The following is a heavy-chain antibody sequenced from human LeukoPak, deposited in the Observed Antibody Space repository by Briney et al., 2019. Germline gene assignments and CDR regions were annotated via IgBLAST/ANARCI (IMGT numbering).Heavy chain of an antibody. CDR3: AKAPYSSSGGWFDP. Sequence: PGGSLRLSCAASGFTFSSYGMHWVRQAPGKGLEWVAVISYDGSNKYYADSVKGRFTISRDNSKNTLYLQMNSLRAEDTAVCYCAKAPYSSSGGWFDPWGQGTLVTVSS. D-gene: IGHD6-13*01. CDR2: ISYDGSNK. J-gene: IGHJ5*02. V-gene: IGHV3-30*18. CDR1: GFTFSSYG.